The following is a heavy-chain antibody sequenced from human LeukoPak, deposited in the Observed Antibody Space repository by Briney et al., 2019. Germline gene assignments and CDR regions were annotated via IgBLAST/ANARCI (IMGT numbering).Heavy chain of an antibody. J-gene: IGHJ5*02. CDR3: ARTTGYSSGWYLFDP. CDR2: IYYSGST. Sequence: SETLSLTCTVSGGSISNYYWSWIRQPPGKGLEWVGYIYYSGSTNYNPSLKSRVTISVDTSKNQFSLKLSSMPAADTAVYYCARTTGYSSGWYLFDPWGQGTLVTVSS. V-gene: IGHV4-59*01. CDR1: GGSISNYY. D-gene: IGHD6-19*01.